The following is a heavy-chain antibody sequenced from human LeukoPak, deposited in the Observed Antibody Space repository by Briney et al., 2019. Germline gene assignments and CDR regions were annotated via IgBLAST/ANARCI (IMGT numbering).Heavy chain of an antibody. V-gene: IGHV3-74*01. CDR1: GFTFTNYW. J-gene: IGHJ4*02. CDR2: LPPDELGI. D-gene: IGHD4-23*01. CDR3: ARGRPHGNDY. Sequence: GGSLRLSSAASGFTFTNYWMHWVRQAPGMGLVWVSRLPPDELGIIYADSVKGRFTVSRDNAKNTVYLQMNNLRVDDTAVYYCARGRPHGNDYWGQGTLVTVSS.